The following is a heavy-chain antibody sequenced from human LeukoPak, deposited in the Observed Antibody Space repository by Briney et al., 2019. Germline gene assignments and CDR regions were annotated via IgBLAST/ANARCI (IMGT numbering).Heavy chain of an antibody. CDR3: ARGIAARPDYYYMDV. CDR2: IYYSGST. Sequence: SETLSLTCTVSGGSISSSSYYWGWIRQPPGKGLEWIGSIYYSGSTYYNPSLKSRVTISVDTSKNQFSLKLSSVTAADTAVYYCARGIAARPDYYYMDVWGKGTTVTVSS. CDR1: GGSISSSSYY. V-gene: IGHV4-39*07. D-gene: IGHD6-6*01. J-gene: IGHJ6*03.